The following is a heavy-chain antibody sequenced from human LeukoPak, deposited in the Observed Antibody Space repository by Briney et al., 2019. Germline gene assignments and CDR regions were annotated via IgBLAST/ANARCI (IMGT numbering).Heavy chain of an antibody. D-gene: IGHD3-3*01. CDR3: AKNSDLWSGYYTLDY. J-gene: IGHJ4*02. CDR1: GFTFSSYD. CDR2: IRYDGGNN. V-gene: IGHV3-30*02. Sequence: PGGSLRLSCAASGFTFSSYDMHWVRQAPGKGLEWVAFIRYDGGNNYYADSVKGRFTISRDNSKNTLYVQMNSLRAEDTAVYYCAKNSDLWSGYYTLDYWGQGTQVTVAS.